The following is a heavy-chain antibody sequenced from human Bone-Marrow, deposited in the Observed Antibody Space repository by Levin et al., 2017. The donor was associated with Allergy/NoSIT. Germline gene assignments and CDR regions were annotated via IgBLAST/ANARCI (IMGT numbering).Heavy chain of an antibody. J-gene: IGHJ4*02. CDR1: GGSISSYY. D-gene: IGHD1-1*01. CDR3: ARGTGTTRPNFDY. Sequence: SETLSLTCTVSGGSISSYYWSWIRQPPGKGLEWIGYIYYSGSTNYNPSLKSRVTIPVDTSKNQFSLKLSSVTAADTAVYYCARGTGTTRPNFDYWGQGTLVTVSS. V-gene: IGHV4-59*01. CDR2: IYYSGST.